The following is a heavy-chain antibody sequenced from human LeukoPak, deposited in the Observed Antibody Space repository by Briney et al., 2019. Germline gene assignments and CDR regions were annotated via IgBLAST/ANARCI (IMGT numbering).Heavy chain of an antibody. Sequence: PSETLSLTCTVSGGSISSGGYYWSWIRQHPGKGLEWIGYIYYSGSTYYNPSLKSRVTISVDTSKNQFSLKLSSVTVADTAVYYCARGLSGDFDYWGQGTLVTVSS. CDR3: ARGLSGDFDY. CDR2: IYYSGST. CDR1: GGSISSGGYY. V-gene: IGHV4-31*03. D-gene: IGHD1-26*01. J-gene: IGHJ4*02.